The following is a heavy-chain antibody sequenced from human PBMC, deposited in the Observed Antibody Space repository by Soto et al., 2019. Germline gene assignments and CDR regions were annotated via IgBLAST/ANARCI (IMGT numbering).Heavy chain of an antibody. V-gene: IGHV3-11*05. Sequence: QVQLVESGGGLVKPGGSLRLSCAASGFTFSDYSMSWIRQAPGKGLEWVSYISSSISYTEYADSVKGRFTISRDNAKNSLYLQMNGLRAEDTAVYYCARTGTRDYGFIIYWGQGTLVTVSS. D-gene: IGHD4-17*01. J-gene: IGHJ4*02. CDR1: GFTFSDYS. CDR3: ARTGTRDYGFIIY. CDR2: ISSSISYT.